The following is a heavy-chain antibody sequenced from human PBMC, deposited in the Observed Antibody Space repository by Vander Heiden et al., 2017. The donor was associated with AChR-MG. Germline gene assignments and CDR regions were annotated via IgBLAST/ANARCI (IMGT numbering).Heavy chain of an antibody. Sequence: QVQLQQWGAGLLKPSETLSLTCAVYGGSFSGYYWSWIRQPPGKGLEWIGEINHSGSTNYNPSLNPRATISGDTSKNQFSLKLSSVTAAGTAVYYCACGVVVAAIRRVLPTVRDAFHIWGQVRLVTVSS. CDR1: GGSFSGYY. J-gene: IGHJ3*02. CDR2: INHSGST. CDR3: ACGVVVAAIRRVLPTVRDAFHI. D-gene: IGHD2-15*01. V-gene: IGHV4-34*01.